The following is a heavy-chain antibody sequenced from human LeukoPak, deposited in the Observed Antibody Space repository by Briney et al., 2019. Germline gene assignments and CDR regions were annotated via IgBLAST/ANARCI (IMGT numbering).Heavy chain of an antibody. CDR2: IIPIFGTA. CDR1: GGTFSSYA. V-gene: IGHV1-69*13. Sequence: SVKVSYKASGGTFSSYAISWVRQAPGQGLEWMGGIIPIFGTANYAQKFQGRVTITADESTSTAYMELSSLRSEDTAVYYCARSGYSSGWYFGAVDYWGQGTLVTVSS. J-gene: IGHJ4*02. CDR3: ARSGYSSGWYFGAVDY. D-gene: IGHD6-19*01.